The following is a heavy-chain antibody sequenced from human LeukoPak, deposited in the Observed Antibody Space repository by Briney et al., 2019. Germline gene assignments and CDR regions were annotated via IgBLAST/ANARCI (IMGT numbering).Heavy chain of an antibody. Sequence: ASVKVSCKVSGYTLTELSMHWVRQARGKGLEWMGGFDPEDGETIYAQKFQGRVTMTEDTSTDTAYMELSSLRSEDTAVYYCATTGYCSSTSCSNWFDPWGQGTLVTVSS. J-gene: IGHJ5*02. CDR2: FDPEDGET. D-gene: IGHD2-2*01. CDR1: GYTLTELS. V-gene: IGHV1-24*01. CDR3: ATTGYCSSTSCSNWFDP.